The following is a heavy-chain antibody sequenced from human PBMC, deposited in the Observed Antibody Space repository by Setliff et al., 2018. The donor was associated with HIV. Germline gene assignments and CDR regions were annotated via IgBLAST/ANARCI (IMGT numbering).Heavy chain of an antibody. Sequence: SETLSLTCAVYGGSFSGYDWNWSWIRQPPGKGLEWIGEINHSDFTNYNPSLKSRVTISVDTSKNQFSLNLSSVTAADTAVYYCARGFSGLFGGYYMDVWGKGTTVTVSS. D-gene: IGHD3-22*01. V-gene: IGHV4-34*01. CDR1: GGSFSGYD. J-gene: IGHJ6*03. CDR2: INHSDFT. CDR3: ARGFSGLFGGYYMDV.